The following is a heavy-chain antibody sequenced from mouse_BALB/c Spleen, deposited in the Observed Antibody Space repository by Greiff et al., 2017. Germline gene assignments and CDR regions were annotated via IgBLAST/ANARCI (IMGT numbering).Heavy chain of an antibody. CDR3: ARGWDYDLVEAMDY. CDR2: INPGSGGT. CDR1: GYAFTNYL. D-gene: IGHD2-4*01. Sequence: QVQLQQSGAELVRPGTSVKVSCKASGYAFTNYLIEWVKQRPGQGLEWIGVINPGSGGTNYNEKFKGKATLTADKSSSTAYMQLSSLTSDDSAVYFCARGWDYDLVEAMDYWGQGTSVTVSS. J-gene: IGHJ4*01. V-gene: IGHV1-54*01.